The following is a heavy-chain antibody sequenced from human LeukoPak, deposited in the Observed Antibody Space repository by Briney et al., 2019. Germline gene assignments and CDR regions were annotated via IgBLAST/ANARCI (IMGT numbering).Heavy chain of an antibody. V-gene: IGHV4-59*11. CDR1: GGSISSLY. CDR2: IHYTGST. Sequence: PSETLSLTHTVSGGSISSLYWSWVRQPPGKGLEWIGSIHYTGSTTYNPPLKTRVTTSVDTPKNQCSLKRRSVAPADTAGFSRVGGRWPPLPVSWGEGDLVTVSS. D-gene: IGHD5-24*01. CDR3: VGGRWPPLPVS. J-gene: IGHJ4*02.